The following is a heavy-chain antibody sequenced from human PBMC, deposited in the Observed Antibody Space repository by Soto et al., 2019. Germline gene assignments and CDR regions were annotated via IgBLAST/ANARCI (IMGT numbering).Heavy chain of an antibody. Sequence: GASVKVSCNASGGTFSGYAISWVRQAPGQGLEWMGGILPIFGTANYAQKFQGRVTITADESTSTAYMELSSLRSEDTAVYYCARDRGGEYCTNGVCYTGYYYGMDVWGQGTTVTVS. CDR2: ILPIFGTA. J-gene: IGHJ6*02. D-gene: IGHD2-8*01. CDR1: GGTFSGYA. CDR3: ARDRGGEYCTNGVCYTGYYYGMDV. V-gene: IGHV1-69*13.